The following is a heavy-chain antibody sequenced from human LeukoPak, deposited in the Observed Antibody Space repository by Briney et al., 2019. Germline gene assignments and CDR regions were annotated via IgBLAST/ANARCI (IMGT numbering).Heavy chain of an antibody. CDR1: GGSISSYY. CDR2: IYTSGST. Sequence: SETLSLTCTVSGGSISSYYWSWLRQPAGKGLEWIGRIYTSGSTNYNPSLKSRVTMSVDTSKNQFSLKLSSVTAADTAVYYCARDRDLLWFGELLPHYYYYMDVWGKGTTVTVSS. D-gene: IGHD3-10*01. V-gene: IGHV4-4*07. CDR3: ARDRDLLWFGELLPHYYYYMDV. J-gene: IGHJ6*03.